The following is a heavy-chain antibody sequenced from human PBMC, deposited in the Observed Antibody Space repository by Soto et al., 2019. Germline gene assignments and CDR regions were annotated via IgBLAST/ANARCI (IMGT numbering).Heavy chain of an antibody. V-gene: IGHV1-8*01. Sequence: QVHLVQSGAEVRRPGASVRVSCQASGYTSPIYDIEWVRQATGQRLEWMGWMNPKKGYSYPAPKFPGRLTMTWNTSTTSAFMELTTLRSEDTAVYYCANYRTISPEGFDIWGQGTLVTVS. D-gene: IGHD3-10*01. CDR1: GYTSPIYD. J-gene: IGHJ3*02. CDR2: MNPKKGYS. CDR3: ANYRTISPEGFDI.